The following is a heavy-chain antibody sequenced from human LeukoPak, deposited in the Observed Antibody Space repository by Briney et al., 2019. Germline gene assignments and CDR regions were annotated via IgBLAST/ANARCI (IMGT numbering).Heavy chain of an antibody. CDR2: IYYSGST. Sequence: SETLPLTCTVSGGSISSYYWSWIRQPPGKGLEWIGYIYYSGSTNYNPSLKSRVTISVDTSKNQFSLKLSSVTAADTAVCYCAREGGYCSSTSCYGQFDYWGQGTLVTVSS. CDR3: AREGGYCSSTSCYGQFDY. V-gene: IGHV4-59*01. J-gene: IGHJ4*02. D-gene: IGHD2-2*01. CDR1: GGSISSYY.